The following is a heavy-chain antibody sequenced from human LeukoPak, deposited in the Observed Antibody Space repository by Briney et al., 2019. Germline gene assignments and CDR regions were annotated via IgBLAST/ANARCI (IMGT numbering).Heavy chain of an antibody. V-gene: IGHV1-69*05. CDR2: IIPIFGTA. J-gene: IGHJ1*01. CDR3: ARSRIAAAGRMNFQH. D-gene: IGHD6-13*01. Sequence: ASVKVSCKASGGTFSSYAISWVRQAPGQGLEWMGGIIPIFGTANYAQKFQGRVTITTDESTSTAYMELSSLRSEDTAVYYCARSRIAAAGRMNFQHWGQGTLVTVSS. CDR1: GGTFSSYA.